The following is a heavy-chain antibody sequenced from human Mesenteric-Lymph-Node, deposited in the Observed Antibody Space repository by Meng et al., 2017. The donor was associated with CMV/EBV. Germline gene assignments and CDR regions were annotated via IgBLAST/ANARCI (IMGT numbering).Heavy chain of an antibody. J-gene: IGHJ6*02. CDR2: IYYSGST. V-gene: IGHV4-31*03. Sequence: SETLSLTCTVSGGSIGSSNYYRGWIRQPPGKGLEWIGYIYYSGSTYYNPSLKSRVTISVDTSKNQFSLKLSSVTAADTAVYYCARGGRAALYYYYGMDVWGQGTTVTVSS. D-gene: IGHD1-26*01. CDR1: GGSIGSSNYY. CDR3: ARGGRAALYYYYGMDV.